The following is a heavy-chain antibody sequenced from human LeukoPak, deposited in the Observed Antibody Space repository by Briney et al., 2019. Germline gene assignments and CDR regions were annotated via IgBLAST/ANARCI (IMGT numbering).Heavy chain of an antibody. V-gene: IGHV1-8*01. CDR1: GYTSTSYD. J-gene: IGHJ6*03. CDR3: ARAIVVPARRSYYYYYYMDV. CDR2: MNPNTGNT. Sequence: LGASALVSCKASGYTSTSYDINWVRHATRQGLEWMGWMNPNTGNTGYAQKFQGRVTMTRNTSISTAYMELSSLRSEDTAVYYCARAIVVPARRSYYYYYYMDVWGKGTTVTVSS. D-gene: IGHD2-2*01.